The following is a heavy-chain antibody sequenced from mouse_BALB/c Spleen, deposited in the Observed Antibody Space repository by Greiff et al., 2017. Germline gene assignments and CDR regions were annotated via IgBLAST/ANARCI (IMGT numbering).Heavy chain of an antibody. CDR2: ISSGGSYT. CDR1: GFTFSSYS. D-gene: IGHD2-4*01. J-gene: IGHJ3*01. Sequence: EVKLVESGAGLVKPGGSLKLSCAASGFTFSSYSMSWVRQTPEKRLEWVETISSGGSYTYYPDSVKGRFTITRDNAKNTVYLQMSSLRSEDTAMYYCASRYDYDEFDYWGQGTLVTVSA. CDR3: ASRYDYDEFDY. V-gene: IGHV5-9-3*01.